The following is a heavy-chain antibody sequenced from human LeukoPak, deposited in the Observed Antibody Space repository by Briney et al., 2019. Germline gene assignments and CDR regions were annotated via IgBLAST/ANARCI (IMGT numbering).Heavy chain of an antibody. CDR1: GFTVSSNY. D-gene: IGHD3-10*01. V-gene: IGHV3-53*01. Sequence: GGSLRLSCAASGFTVSSNYMSWVRQAPGKGLEWVSVIYSGGSTYYADSVKGRFTISRDNSKNTLYLQMNSLRDEDTAVYYCAREVQGSSYFDYWGRGTLVTVSS. J-gene: IGHJ4*02. CDR2: IYSGGST. CDR3: AREVQGSSYFDY.